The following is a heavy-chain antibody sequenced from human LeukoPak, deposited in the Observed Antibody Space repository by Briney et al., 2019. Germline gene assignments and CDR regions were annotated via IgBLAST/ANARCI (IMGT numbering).Heavy chain of an antibody. CDR2: INPNSGGT. CDR3: ARFWSGYTDP. D-gene: IGHD3-3*01. J-gene: IGHJ5*02. Sequence: VKVSCKASGYTFTGYYMHWVRQAPGPGLEWMGWINPNSGGTNYAQELQGRVTMTTDTSTSTAYMELRSLRSDDTAVYYCARFWSGYTDPWGQGTLVTVSS. CDR1: GYTFTGYY. V-gene: IGHV1-2*02.